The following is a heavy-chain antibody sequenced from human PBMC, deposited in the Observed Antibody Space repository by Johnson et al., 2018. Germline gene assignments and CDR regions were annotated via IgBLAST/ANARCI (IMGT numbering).Heavy chain of an antibody. CDR1: GFTFSNAW. D-gene: IGHD6-19*01. CDR3: NTGYPQISSGWYSDAFDI. J-gene: IGHJ3*02. V-gene: IGHV3-15*07. CDR2: IKSKTDGGKT. Sequence: VRLVQSGGGLVKPGGSLRLSCAASGFTFSNAWMNWVRQAPGKGLEWVGRIKSKTDGGKTDYAAPVKARFHIPRNDAKNALYLQMNSLKPEDTAVYYQNTGYPQISSGWYSDAFDIWGQGTMVTVSA.